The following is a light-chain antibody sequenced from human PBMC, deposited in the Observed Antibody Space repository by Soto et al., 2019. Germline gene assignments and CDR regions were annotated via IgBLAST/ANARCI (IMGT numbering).Light chain of an antibody. CDR1: SSDVGGYNY. CDR3: SSYRAGSTVL. Sequence: QPVLTQPASVSGSPGQSITISCTGTSSDVGGYNYVSWYQQHPGEAPQLMIYEVSNRPSGVSDRFSGSKSGNTASLTISGLQAEDEADYYCSSYRAGSTVLFGGGTKLTVL. V-gene: IGLV2-14*01. CDR2: EVS. J-gene: IGLJ2*01.